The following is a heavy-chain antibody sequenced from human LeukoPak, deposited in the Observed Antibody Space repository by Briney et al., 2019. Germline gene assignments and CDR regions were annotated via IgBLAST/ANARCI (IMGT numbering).Heavy chain of an antibody. J-gene: IGHJ4*02. CDR2: ISSGSSAI. D-gene: IGHD4-17*01. CDR3: ARVHTAVTRHFDF. CDR1: GFTFTTYS. Sequence: PWGSLRLSCEASGFTFTTYSMTWVRQAPGKGLEWVSIISSGSSAIFSADALKGRFTISRDDAKNLLYLDMNSLRAEDTAVYYCARVHTAVTRHFDFWGQGTLATVSS. V-gene: IGHV3-21*01.